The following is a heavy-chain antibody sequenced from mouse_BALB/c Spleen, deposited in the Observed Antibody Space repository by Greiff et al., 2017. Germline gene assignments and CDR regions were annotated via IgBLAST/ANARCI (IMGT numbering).Heavy chain of an antibody. V-gene: IGHV2-9*02. J-gene: IGHJ3*01. Sequence: VQLQQSGPGLVAPSQSLSITCTVSGFSLTSYGVHWVRQPPGKGLEWLGVIWAGGSTNYNSALMSRLSISKDNSKSQVFLKMNSLQTDDTAMYYCARGDDYDGWFAYWGQGTLVTVSA. CDR1: GFSLTSYG. CDR3: ARGDDYDGWFAY. D-gene: IGHD2-4*01. CDR2: IWAGGST.